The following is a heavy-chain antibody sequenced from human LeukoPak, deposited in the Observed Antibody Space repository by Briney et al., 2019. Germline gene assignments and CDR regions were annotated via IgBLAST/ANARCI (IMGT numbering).Heavy chain of an antibody. D-gene: IGHD5-18*01. CDR3: ARSPYTYGSLFYLDY. CDR1: GYTFTHYY. J-gene: IGHJ4*02. V-gene: IGHV1-46*01. Sequence: ASVKVSCKASGYTFTHYYIHWVRQAPGQGLEWMGIINPSGGSTNYAQNFQGRVTLTRDTSTGTVYMELNRLRSEDTAVYFCARSPYTYGSLFYLDYWGQGTLVTVSS. CDR2: INPSGGST.